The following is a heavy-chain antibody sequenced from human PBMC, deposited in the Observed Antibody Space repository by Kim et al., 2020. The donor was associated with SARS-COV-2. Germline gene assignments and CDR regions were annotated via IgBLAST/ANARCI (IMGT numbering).Heavy chain of an antibody. CDR3: AKDRGRLVYYYGMDA. CDR1: GFSFGDFA. D-gene: IGHD6-19*01. J-gene: IGHJ6*02. CDR2: INWNSREI. Sequence: GGSLRLSCATSGFSFGDFALHWVRQAPGKGLEWVAGINWNSREIAYADSVKGRVTISRDDATNSLYLDMKSLGPEDTALYYCAKDRGRLVYYYGMDAWG. V-gene: IGHV3-9*01.